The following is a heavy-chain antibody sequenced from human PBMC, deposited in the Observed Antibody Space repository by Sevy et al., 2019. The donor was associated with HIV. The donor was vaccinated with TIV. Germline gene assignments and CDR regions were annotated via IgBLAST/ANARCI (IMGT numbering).Heavy chain of an antibody. CDR2: INPNSGGT. J-gene: IGHJ4*02. Sequence: ASVKVSCKASGYTFTGYYMHWVRQAPGQGLEWMGWINPNSGGTNYAQKFQGRVTMTRDTSISTAYMELSRLRSDDTAVYYCARDFGHYYGSGSYQDYWGQRTLVTVSS. V-gene: IGHV1-2*02. D-gene: IGHD3-10*01. CDR3: ARDFGHYYGSGSYQDY. CDR1: GYTFTGYY.